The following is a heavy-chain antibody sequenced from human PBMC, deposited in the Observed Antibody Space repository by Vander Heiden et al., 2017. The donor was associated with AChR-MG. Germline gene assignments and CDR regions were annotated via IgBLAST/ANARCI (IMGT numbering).Heavy chain of an antibody. D-gene: IGHD3-22*01. J-gene: IGHJ4*02. V-gene: IGHV3-23*01. CDR2: ISGSGTST. Sequence: EVVLLQSGGGLVQPGGSLRLSCPASGFTFNDYAMIWVRQAPGKGLEWVTAISGSGTSTNYADSVRGRFTIFRDNSKNTVYLQMNSLRAEDTAVYYCAKDQPDSSGYYYSPFDYWGQGTLVTVSS. CDR1: GFTFNDYA. CDR3: AKDQPDSSGYYYSPFDY.